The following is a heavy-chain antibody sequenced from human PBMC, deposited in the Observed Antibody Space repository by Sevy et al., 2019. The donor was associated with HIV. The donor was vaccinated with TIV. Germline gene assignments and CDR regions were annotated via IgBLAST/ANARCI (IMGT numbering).Heavy chain of an antibody. CDR1: EITLSNYA. CDR3: AKDRAVLVGDAFDL. Sequence: GGSLRLSCAASEITLSNYAMNWVRQAPGRGLEWVSAISGSGGSTYYADSVKGRFTFSRDNSKNTLSLQMHSLRVEDTAVYYCAKDRAVLVGDAFDLWGQGTMVTVSS. J-gene: IGHJ3*01. CDR2: ISGSGGST. V-gene: IGHV3-23*01. D-gene: IGHD2-15*01.